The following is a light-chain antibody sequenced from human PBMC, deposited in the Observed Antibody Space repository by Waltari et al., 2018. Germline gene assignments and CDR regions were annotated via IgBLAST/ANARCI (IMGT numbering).Light chain of an antibody. CDR3: QQSYSTLR. V-gene: IGKV1-39*01. J-gene: IGKJ2*03. CDR2: DAS. Sequence: DILMTQSPSSVSASVGDRVTISCRASRNINNYLNWYQQKPGKAPNLLIYDASSLQSGVPSRFSGSGSGTEFTLIISGLQPEDFATYYCQQSYSTLRFGQGTKVEI. CDR1: RNINNY.